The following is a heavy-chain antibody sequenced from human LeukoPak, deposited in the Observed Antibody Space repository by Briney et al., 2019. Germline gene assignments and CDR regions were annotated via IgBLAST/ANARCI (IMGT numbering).Heavy chain of an antibody. D-gene: IGHD1-26*01. CDR3: ARDKIVGATYFDY. Sequence: PGGPLRLSCAASGFTFSSYWMSWVRQAPGKGLEWVANIKQDGSEKYYVDSVKGRFTISRDNAKNSLYLQMNSLRAEDTAVYYCARDKIVGATYFDYWGQGTLVTVSS. J-gene: IGHJ4*02. CDR2: IKQDGSEK. CDR1: GFTFSSYW. V-gene: IGHV3-7*01.